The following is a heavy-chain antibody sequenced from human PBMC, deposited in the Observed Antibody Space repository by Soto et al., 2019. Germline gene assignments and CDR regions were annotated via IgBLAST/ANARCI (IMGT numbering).Heavy chain of an antibody. Sequence: GGSLRLSCAASGFTFSDYYMSWIRQAPGKGLEWVSYISSSSSYTNYADSVKGRFTISRDNAKNSLYLQMNSLRAEDTAVYYCARDGALRYSRSSTGYFDYWGQGTLVTVSS. CDR2: ISSSSSYT. D-gene: IGHD6-6*01. CDR3: ARDGALRYSRSSTGYFDY. J-gene: IGHJ4*02. CDR1: GFTFSDYY. V-gene: IGHV3-11*06.